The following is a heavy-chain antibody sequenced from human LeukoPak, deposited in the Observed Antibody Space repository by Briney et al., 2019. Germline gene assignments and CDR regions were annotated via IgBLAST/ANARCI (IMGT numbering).Heavy chain of an antibody. CDR2: MNPNSGNT. J-gene: IGHJ4*02. V-gene: IGHV1-8*01. D-gene: IGHD1-7*01. CDR1: GYTFTSYD. CDR3: ARGPTWNYVVPLDY. Sequence: ASVKVSCKASGYTFTSYDINWVRQATGQGLEWMGWMNPNSGNTGYAQKFQGRVTMTRNTSISTAYMELGSLRSEDTAVYHCARGPTWNYVVPLDYWGQGALVTVSS.